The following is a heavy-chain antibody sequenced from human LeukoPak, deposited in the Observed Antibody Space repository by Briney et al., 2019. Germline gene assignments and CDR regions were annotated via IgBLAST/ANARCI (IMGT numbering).Heavy chain of an antibody. V-gene: IGHV1-18*01. J-gene: IGHJ5*02. CDR3: ARDWYRSGGSCYDCFDP. D-gene: IGHD2-15*01. CDR2: ISAYNGDT. CDR1: GGTFSSYA. Sequence: ASVKVSCKASGGTFSSYAISWVRQAPGQGLEWMGWISAYNGDTNYAQNFQGRVTLTTDTSTTTAYMEVRSLRSDDTAVYYCARDWYRSGGSCYDCFDPWGQGTLVTVSS.